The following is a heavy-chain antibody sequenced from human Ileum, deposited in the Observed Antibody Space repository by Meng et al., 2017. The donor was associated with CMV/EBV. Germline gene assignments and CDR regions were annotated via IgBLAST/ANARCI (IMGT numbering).Heavy chain of an antibody. D-gene: IGHD2-2*01. CDR2: ISSSGSTI. CDR3: ARDLRYCSSTSCYDYYYYGMDV. Sequence: GGSLRLSCAASGFTFSSYEMNWVRQAPGKGLEWVSYISSSGSTIYYADSVKGRFTISRDNAKNSLYLQMNSLRAEDTAVYYCARDLRYCSSTSCYDYYYYGMDVWGQGTTVTVSS. V-gene: IGHV3-48*03. J-gene: IGHJ6*02. CDR1: GFTFSSYE.